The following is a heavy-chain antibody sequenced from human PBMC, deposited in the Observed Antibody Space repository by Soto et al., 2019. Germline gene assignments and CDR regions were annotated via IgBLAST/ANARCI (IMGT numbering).Heavy chain of an antibody. CDR1: GFTFSRYA. D-gene: IGHD3-22*01. V-gene: IGHV3-23*01. J-gene: IGHJ4*02. CDR2: ISGSGGST. Sequence: PGGSLRLSCAASGFTFSRYAMSWVRQAPGKGLEWVSAISGSGGSTYYADSVKGRFTISRDNSKNTLYLQMNSLRAEDTALYYCANTYYYDSSPPFDYWGQGTLVTVSS. CDR3: ANTYYYDSSPPFDY.